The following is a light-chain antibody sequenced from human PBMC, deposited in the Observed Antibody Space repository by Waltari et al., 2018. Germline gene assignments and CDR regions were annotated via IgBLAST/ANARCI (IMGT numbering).Light chain of an antibody. CDR2: GTF. J-gene: IGKJ4*01. CDR1: QPIRTTY. V-gene: IGKV3-20*01. Sequence: IVLTQSPGTLSLSPGEGATHPCRTSQPIRTTYLAWYQQKPGQAPTLLIYGTFSRATGIPDRFTGSGSGTDFSLTISSLEPEDFATYYCQQYDISPLTFGGGTKVEIK. CDR3: QQYDISPLT.